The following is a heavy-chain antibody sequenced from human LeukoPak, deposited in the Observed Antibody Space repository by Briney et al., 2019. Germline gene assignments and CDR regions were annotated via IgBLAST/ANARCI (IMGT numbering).Heavy chain of an antibody. J-gene: IGHJ4*02. CDR2: INPNSGGT. Sequence: ASVKVSCKASGYTFTGYYMHWVRQAPGQGLEWMGWINPNSGGTNFAQKFQGRVTMTRDTSISTVYMELSRLRSDDTAVYYCAKEGSSGWVPNYWGQGTLVTVSS. CDR1: GYTFTGYY. V-gene: IGHV1-2*02. D-gene: IGHD6-19*01. CDR3: AKEGSSGWVPNY.